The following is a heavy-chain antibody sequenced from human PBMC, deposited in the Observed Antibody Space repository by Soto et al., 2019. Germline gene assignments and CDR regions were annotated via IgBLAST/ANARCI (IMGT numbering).Heavy chain of an antibody. CDR2: IWYDGSNK. Sequence: GGSLRLSCAASGFTFSSYGMHWVHQAPGKGLEWVAIIWYDGSNKYYADSVKGRFTISRDSSKNTLYLQMNCLRAEDTAVYYCARVGSSWSFDYWGQGTLVTVSS. CDR1: GFTFSSYG. D-gene: IGHD6-13*01. J-gene: IGHJ4*02. CDR3: ARVGSSWSFDY. V-gene: IGHV3-33*01.